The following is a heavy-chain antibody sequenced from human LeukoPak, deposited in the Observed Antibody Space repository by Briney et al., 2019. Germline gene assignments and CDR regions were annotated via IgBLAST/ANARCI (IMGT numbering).Heavy chain of an antibody. CDR1: GFTFRSYG. D-gene: IGHD6-19*01. Sequence: GGSLRLSCAASGFTFRSYGMHWVRQAPGKGLEWVAVISYDGSNKYYADSVKGRFTFSRDNSKNTLYLQMNSLRAEDTAVYYCAKDHTAVAGYFDYWGQGTLVAVSS. CDR2: ISYDGSNK. V-gene: IGHV3-30*18. J-gene: IGHJ4*02. CDR3: AKDHTAVAGYFDY.